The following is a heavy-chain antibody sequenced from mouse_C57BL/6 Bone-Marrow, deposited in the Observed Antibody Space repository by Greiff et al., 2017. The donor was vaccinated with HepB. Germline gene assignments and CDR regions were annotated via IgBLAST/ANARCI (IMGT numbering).Heavy chain of an antibody. J-gene: IGHJ4*01. D-gene: IGHD2-1*01. Sequence: VQLQQSGPGLVKPSQSLSLTCSVTGYSITSGYYWNWIRQFPGNKLEWMGYISYDGSNNYNPSLKNRISITRDTSKNQFFLKLNSVTTEDTATYYCARDGNYKDYAMDYWGQGTSVTVSS. CDR1: GYSITSGYY. CDR3: ARDGNYKDYAMDY. CDR2: ISYDGSN. V-gene: IGHV3-6*01.